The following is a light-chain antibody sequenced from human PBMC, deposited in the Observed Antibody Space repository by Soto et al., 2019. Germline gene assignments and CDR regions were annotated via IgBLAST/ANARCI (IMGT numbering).Light chain of an antibody. CDR2: TAS. CDR1: RDIGDR. CDR3: LQASTFPRT. J-gene: IGKJ1*01. Sequence: DIQMTQSPSYVPASGGDRFTITCRASRDIGDRLAWFRHKPGKAPQXXIQTASTLVRETPSRFSGSGSGTDFLLTINNLQTEDFATYYCLQASTFPRTFGQGTKVDIK. V-gene: IGKV1-12*01.